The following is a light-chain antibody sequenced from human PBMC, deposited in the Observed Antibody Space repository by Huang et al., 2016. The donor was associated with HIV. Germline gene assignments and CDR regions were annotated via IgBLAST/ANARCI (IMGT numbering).Light chain of an antibody. CDR3: QQYNDWPRS. Sequence: EIVMTQSPGTLSVAPGERATLSCRASQNINTNLAWFQQKPGQAPRLLIYAASTRTADFPARFSGSGSRTECTLTISSLQSEDIAVYYCQQYNDWPRSFDQGTKVEIK. V-gene: IGKV3-15*01. J-gene: IGKJ1*01. CDR1: QNINTN. CDR2: AAS.